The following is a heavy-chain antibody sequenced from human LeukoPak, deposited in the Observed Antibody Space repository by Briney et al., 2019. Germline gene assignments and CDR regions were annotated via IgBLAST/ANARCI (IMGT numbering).Heavy chain of an antibody. D-gene: IGHD3-22*01. V-gene: IGHV1-18*01. J-gene: IGHJ4*02. CDR2: ISAYNGNT. CDR3: ARGGYYYDSSGEEGPLDY. Sequence: ASVTVSCKASGYTFTSYGISWVRQAPGQGLEWMGWISAYNGNTNYAQKLQGRVTMTTDTSTSTAYMELRSLRSDDTAVYYCARGGYYYDSSGEEGPLDYWGQGTLVTVSS. CDR1: GYTFTSYG.